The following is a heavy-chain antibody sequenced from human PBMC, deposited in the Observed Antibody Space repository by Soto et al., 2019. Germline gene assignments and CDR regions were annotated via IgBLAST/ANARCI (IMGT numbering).Heavy chain of an antibody. CDR1: GFTFSTDA. D-gene: IGHD6-25*01. Sequence: GGSLRLSCAASGFTFSTDAMSWVRQAPGKGLEWVSTISGSGGNTYYADSVKGRFTISRDDSKNTLFLQMDSLRAEDTALYYCATHRLASPPGGRFFDNWGQGTLVTVSS. V-gene: IGHV3-23*01. CDR2: ISGSGGNT. J-gene: IGHJ4*02. CDR3: ATHRLASPPGGRFFDN.